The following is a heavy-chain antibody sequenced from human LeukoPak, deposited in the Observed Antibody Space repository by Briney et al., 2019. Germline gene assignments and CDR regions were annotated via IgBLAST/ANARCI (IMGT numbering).Heavy chain of an antibody. CDR3: ARHQGGDSSSWFNWFDP. CDR1: GGSISSYY. J-gene: IGHJ5*02. V-gene: IGHV4-59*08. Sequence: SETLSLTCTVSGGSISSYYWSWIRQPPGKGLEWIGYIYYSGSTNYNPSLKSRVTISVDTSKNQFSLKLSSVTAADTAVYYCARHQGGDSSSWFNWFDPWGQGTLVTVSS. CDR2: IYYSGST. D-gene: IGHD6-13*01.